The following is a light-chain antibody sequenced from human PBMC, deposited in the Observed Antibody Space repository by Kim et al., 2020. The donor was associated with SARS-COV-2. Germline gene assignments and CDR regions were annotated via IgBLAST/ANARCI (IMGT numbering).Light chain of an antibody. CDR1: QGISSY. J-gene: IGKJ2*03. V-gene: IGKV1-8*01. CDR2: AAS. Sequence: ASTGDRVTITCRASQGISSYLAWYQQTPGKAPKLLIYAASTLQSGVPSRFSGSGSGTDFTLPISCLQSEDFATYYCQQYYSYPRSFGQGTKLEI. CDR3: QQYYSYPRS.